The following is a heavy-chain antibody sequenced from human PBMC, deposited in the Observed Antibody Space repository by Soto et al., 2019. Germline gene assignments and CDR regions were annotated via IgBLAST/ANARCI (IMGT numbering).Heavy chain of an antibody. CDR1: GYTLTGYY. D-gene: IGHD6-19*01. V-gene: IGHV1-2*04. J-gene: IGHJ4*02. CDR2: INPNSGGT. CDR3: ARGGSSSGWLEDFDY. Sequence: ASVKVSCTASGYTLTGYYMHWVRQAHGQGLEWMGWINPNSGGTNYAQKFQGWVTMTRDTSISTAYMELSRLRSDDTAVYYCARGGSSSGWLEDFDYWGQGTLVTVSS.